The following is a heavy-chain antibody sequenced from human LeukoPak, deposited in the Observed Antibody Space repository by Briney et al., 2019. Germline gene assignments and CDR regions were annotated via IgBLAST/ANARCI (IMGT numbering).Heavy chain of an antibody. CDR3: AKGGKWDVTPFDY. CDR1: GFTFTSYS. D-gene: IGHD1-26*01. Sequence: GGSLSLSCAASGFTFTSYSMNWVRQAPGKGLEWVSTISGGGGSTYYADSVKGRFTISRDNSKNTLYLQVNSLRAEDTAVYYCAKGGKWDVTPFDYWGQGTLVTVSS. J-gene: IGHJ4*02. V-gene: IGHV3-23*01. CDR2: ISGGGGST.